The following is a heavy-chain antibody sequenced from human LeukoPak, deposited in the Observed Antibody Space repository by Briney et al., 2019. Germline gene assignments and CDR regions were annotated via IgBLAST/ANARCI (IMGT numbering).Heavy chain of an antibody. Sequence: PGGSLRLSCAASGFTVSSNYMSWVRQAPGKGLVWVSVIYSGGSTYYADSVKGRFTISRDNSKNTLYLQMNSLRAEDTAVYYCARGFDYGGNWFDPWGQGTLVTVSS. CDR1: GFTVSSNY. V-gene: IGHV3-66*02. J-gene: IGHJ5*02. CDR3: ARGFDYGGNWFDP. D-gene: IGHD4-23*01. CDR2: IYSGGST.